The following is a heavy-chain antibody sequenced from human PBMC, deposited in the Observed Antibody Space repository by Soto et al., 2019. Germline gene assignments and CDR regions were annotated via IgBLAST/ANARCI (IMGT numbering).Heavy chain of an antibody. CDR3: ARVGGINWFEP. CDR1: GGSISRGGYY. J-gene: IGHJ5*02. V-gene: IGHV4-31*03. CDR2: IYYSGST. D-gene: IGHD3-16*01. Sequence: SETLSLTCTVSGGSISRGGYYWSWIRQHPGKGLEWIGYIYYSGSTYYNPSLKSRVTISVDTSKNQFSLKLSSVTAADTAVYYCARVGGINWFEPWGQGTLVTVSS.